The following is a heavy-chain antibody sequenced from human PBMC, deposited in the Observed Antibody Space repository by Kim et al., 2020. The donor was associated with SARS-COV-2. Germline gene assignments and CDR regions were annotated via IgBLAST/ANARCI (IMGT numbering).Heavy chain of an antibody. V-gene: IGHV5-51*01. D-gene: IGHD5-12*01. CDR1: GYSFTSYW. J-gene: IGHJ5*02. CDR3: ARGYGYSGINARNWFDP. Sequence: GESLKISCKGSGYSFTSYWIGWVRQMPGKGLEWMGIIYPGDSDTRYSPSFQGQVTISADKSISTAYLQWSNLKASDTAMYYCARGYGYSGINARNWFDPWGQGTLVTVSS. CDR2: IYPGDSDT.